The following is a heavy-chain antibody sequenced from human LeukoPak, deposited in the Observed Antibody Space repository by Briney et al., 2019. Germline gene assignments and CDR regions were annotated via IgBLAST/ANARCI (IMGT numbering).Heavy chain of an antibody. J-gene: IGHJ4*02. CDR2: IFPSGGEI. V-gene: IGHV3-23*01. Sequence: GGSLRLSCEASRFTFSTFAMIWVRQPPGKGLEWVSSIFPSGGEIHYADSVRDRFTISRDNSKSTLSLQMNSLRAEDTAIYYCATYRQVLLPFESWGQGTLVTVSS. CDR1: RFTFSTFA. D-gene: IGHD2-8*02. CDR3: ATYRQVLLPFES.